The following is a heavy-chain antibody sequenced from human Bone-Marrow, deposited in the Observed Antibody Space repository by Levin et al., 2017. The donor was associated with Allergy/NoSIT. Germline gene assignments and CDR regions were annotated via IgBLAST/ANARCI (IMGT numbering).Heavy chain of an antibody. CDR2: IDNDGSVT. J-gene: IGHJ3*02. D-gene: IGHD5-24*01. CDR1: GFTRRYW. Sequence: GGSLRLSCTASGFTRRYWMHWVRQAPGKGLEWVSWIDNDGSVTNYADSVKGRFTFSRDNAKNAFYLQMNSLRAEDTAVYYCARDCNFAYEMWGQGTTVTVSS. V-gene: IGHV3-74*01. CDR3: ARDCNFAYEM.